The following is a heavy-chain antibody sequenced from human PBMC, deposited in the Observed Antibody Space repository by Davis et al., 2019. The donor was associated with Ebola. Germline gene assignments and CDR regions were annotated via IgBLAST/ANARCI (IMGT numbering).Heavy chain of an antibody. Sequence: PGESLKISCAASGFVFSSYVMSWVRRAPGKGLEWVSTLGLSADTYYAESVKGRFTISRDNSKNTLHLQMNSLRVEDTAIYYCAKDTTNVWFDVWGQGTMVTVSS. D-gene: IGHD1-26*01. J-gene: IGHJ3*01. CDR1: GFVFSSYV. CDR3: AKDTTNVWFDV. CDR2: LGLSADT. V-gene: IGHV3-23*01.